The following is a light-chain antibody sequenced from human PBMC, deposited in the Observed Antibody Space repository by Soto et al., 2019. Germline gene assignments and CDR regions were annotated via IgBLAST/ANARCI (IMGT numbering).Light chain of an antibody. Sequence: VAMTQADITISVYRGEGPACPSRASQSVSSNLAWYQQKPGQAPRLLIYGASTRATGIPARFSGSGSGTDFTLTISSLQPEDFATYYCQQLNSYPWTFGQGTKVDIK. CDR3: QQLNSYPWT. CDR1: QSVSSN. CDR2: GAS. J-gene: IGKJ1*01. V-gene: IGKV3-15*01.